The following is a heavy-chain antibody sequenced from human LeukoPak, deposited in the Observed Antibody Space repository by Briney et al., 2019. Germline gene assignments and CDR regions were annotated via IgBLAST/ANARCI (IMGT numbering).Heavy chain of an antibody. J-gene: IGHJ5*02. D-gene: IGHD3-22*01. CDR1: GFTLTSYA. V-gene: IGHV3-23*01. Sequence: GGSLRLSCAHSGFTLTSYAMSWVRQAPGKGREWVSAISGSGGSTYYADSVKGRFTISRDNSKNTLYLQMNSLRGEDTAVYYCAKEGITMIVGEDWFDPWGQGTLVTVSS. CDR2: ISGSGGST. CDR3: AKEGITMIVGEDWFDP.